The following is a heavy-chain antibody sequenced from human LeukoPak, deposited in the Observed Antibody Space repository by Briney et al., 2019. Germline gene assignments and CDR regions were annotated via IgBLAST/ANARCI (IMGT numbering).Heavy chain of an antibody. Sequence: GASVKVSCKTSGYTFSDYYMQWVRQAPGQGLEWMGGIIPIFGTANYAQKFQGRVTITADESTSTAYMELSSLRSEDTAVYYCARARFDPVVVIAPSHFDYWGQGTLVTVSS. J-gene: IGHJ4*02. CDR2: IIPIFGTA. CDR3: ARARFDPVVVIAPSHFDY. V-gene: IGHV1-69*13. CDR1: GYTFSDYY. D-gene: IGHD2-21*01.